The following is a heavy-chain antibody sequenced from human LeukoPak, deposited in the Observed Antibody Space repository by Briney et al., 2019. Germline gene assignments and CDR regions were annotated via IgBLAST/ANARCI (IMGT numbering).Heavy chain of an antibody. CDR3: ARASASLDNWFDP. J-gene: IGHJ5*02. Sequence: SETLSLTCAVSGGSISSGGYSWSWIRQPPGKGLEWIGYIYYSGSTNYNPSLKSRVTISVDTSKNQFSLKLSSVTAADTAVYYCARASASLDNWFDPWGQGTLVTVSS. CDR1: GGSISSGGYS. CDR2: IYYSGST. V-gene: IGHV4-61*08. D-gene: IGHD3-3*02.